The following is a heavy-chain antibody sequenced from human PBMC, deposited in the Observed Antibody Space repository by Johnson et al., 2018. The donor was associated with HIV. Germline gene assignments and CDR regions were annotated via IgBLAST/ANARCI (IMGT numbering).Heavy chain of an antibody. D-gene: IGHD3-22*01. CDR3: AKDRLGTMIVIGAFDI. CDR2: ISYDGTNK. V-gene: IGHV3-30*04. Sequence: QVQLVESGGGVVQPGRSLTVSCAASGFTFNSYAMHWVRQAPGKGLEWVAVISYDGTNKYYADSVKGRFPISRDNAKNSLYLQMNSLRTEDTAVYYCAKDRLGTMIVIGAFDIWGQGTMVTVSS. CDR1: GFTFNSYA. J-gene: IGHJ3*02.